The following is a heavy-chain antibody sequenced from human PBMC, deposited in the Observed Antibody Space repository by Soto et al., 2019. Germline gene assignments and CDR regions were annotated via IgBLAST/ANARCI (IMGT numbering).Heavy chain of an antibody. CDR2: IYSGGST. J-gene: IGHJ6*02. CDR1: GFTVSSNY. Sequence: EVQLVESGGGLIQPGGSLRLSCAASGFTVSSNYMSWVRQAPGKGLEWVSVIYSGGSTYYADSVKGRFTISRDNSKNTLYLQMNSLSAEDTAVYYCARDLRTLYGMDVWGQGTTVPVSS. CDR3: ARDLRTLYGMDV. V-gene: IGHV3-53*01.